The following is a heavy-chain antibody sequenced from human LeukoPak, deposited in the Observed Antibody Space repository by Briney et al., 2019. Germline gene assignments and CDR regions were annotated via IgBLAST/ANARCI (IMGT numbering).Heavy chain of an antibody. Sequence: GGSLRLSCAASGFTFSSYAMAWVRQAPGKGLEWVSSLSGPGVSTYYADSVRGRFTISRDNSKNTVYLQMNSLRAEDTAIYYCAKWLGFYYDSSGYKAFDYWGQGTLVTVSS. V-gene: IGHV3-23*01. CDR1: GFTFSSYA. CDR2: LSGPGVST. D-gene: IGHD3-22*01. CDR3: AKWLGFYYDSSGYKAFDY. J-gene: IGHJ4*02.